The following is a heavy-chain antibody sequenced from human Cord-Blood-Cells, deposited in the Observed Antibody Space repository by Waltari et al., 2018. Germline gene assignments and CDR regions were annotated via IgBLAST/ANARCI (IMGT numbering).Heavy chain of an antibody. V-gene: IGHV3-30-3*01. J-gene: IGHJ6*02. Sequence: QVQLVESGGGVVHPGRSLRLSCAASGFTFSSHAMHWVRQAPGKGLEWVAVISYDGSNKYYADSVKGRFTISRDNSKNTLYLQMNSLRAEDTAVYYCARGRLNGDYSSYGMDVWGQGP. CDR1: GFTFSSHA. D-gene: IGHD4-17*01. CDR2: ISYDGSNK. CDR3: ARGRLNGDYSSYGMDV.